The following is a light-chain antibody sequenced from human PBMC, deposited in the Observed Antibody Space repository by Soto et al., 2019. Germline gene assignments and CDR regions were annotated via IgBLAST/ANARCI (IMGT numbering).Light chain of an antibody. CDR1: ENISNF. V-gene: IGKV3-15*01. CDR2: GIS. J-gene: IGKJ3*01. Sequence: EIAMTQSPATLSVSPGDRATLSCRASENISNFLAWYQQKPGQAPSLLIYGISTRASGFPARFSGSGSGTEFTLTISSLQSDDSELYLCQQYKIWPRSFGPGTKVEIK. CDR3: QQYKIWPRS.